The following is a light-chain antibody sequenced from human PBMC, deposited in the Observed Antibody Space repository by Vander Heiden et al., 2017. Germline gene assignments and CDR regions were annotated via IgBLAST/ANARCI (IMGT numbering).Light chain of an antibody. CDR2: GAS. J-gene: IGKJ2*01. V-gene: IGKV3-20*01. CDR1: QSVSINY. Sequence: IVLTQSPGPLSLSPGERATLSCRASQSVSINYLAWYQQKPGQAPRLLIYGASSRATGIPDRFSGSGSGTDFTLTISRLEPEDFAVYSCQQYGSSPYTFGQGTKLEIK. CDR3: QQYGSSPYT.